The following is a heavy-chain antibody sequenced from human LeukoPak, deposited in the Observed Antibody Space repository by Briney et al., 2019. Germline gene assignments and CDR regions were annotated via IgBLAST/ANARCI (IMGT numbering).Heavy chain of an antibody. D-gene: IGHD5/OR15-5a*01. CDR2: ISSSGST. CDR3: ARETKDAYSPGWGLYDTYYYIDA. V-gene: IGHV4-61*02. CDR1: SDSINSDFHY. J-gene: IGHJ6*03. Sequence: SETLSLTCTVSSDSINSDFHYWVWIRQPAGKGLEWIGRISSSGSTTYNPSLMSRATITLDTSKNSFSLKVTSVTAADTSVYFCARETKDAYSPGWGLYDTYYYIDAWGTGTTVNVAS.